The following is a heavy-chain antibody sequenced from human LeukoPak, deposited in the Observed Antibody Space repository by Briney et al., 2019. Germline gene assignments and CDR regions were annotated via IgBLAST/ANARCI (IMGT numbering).Heavy chain of an antibody. CDR1: GGSISSGYYY. CDR2: IYYSGNT. CDR3: ARHQSSGSYYLAFDY. V-gene: IGHV4-39*01. D-gene: IGHD1-26*01. Sequence: PSETLSLTCTVSGGSISSGYYYWGWLRQPPGKGLEWIGTIYYSGNTYYSPSLKSRVTVSVDTSKNQFSLRLSSVTASDTAVYYCARHQSSGSYYLAFDYWGQGTLVTVSS. J-gene: IGHJ4*02.